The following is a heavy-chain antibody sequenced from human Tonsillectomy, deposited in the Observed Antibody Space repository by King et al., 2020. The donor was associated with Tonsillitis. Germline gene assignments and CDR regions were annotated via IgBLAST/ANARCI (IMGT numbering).Heavy chain of an antibody. J-gene: IGHJ4*02. D-gene: IGHD3/OR15-3a*01. Sequence: QLQESGPGLVKPSQTLSLTCTVSGGSISSGNYYWSWIRQHPGKGLEWIGYIHYSGGTYYNPSLKNRVTISVDTSKSQFSLKLSSVTVADTAVYYCATGRGFWTGYTDHGGQGTLVTVSS. CDR3: ATGRGFWTGYTDH. CDR1: GGSISSGNYY. CDR2: IHYSGGT. V-gene: IGHV4-31*03.